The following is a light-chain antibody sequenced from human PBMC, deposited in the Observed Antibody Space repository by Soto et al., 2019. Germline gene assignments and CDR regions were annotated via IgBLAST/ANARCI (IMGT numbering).Light chain of an antibody. CDR1: SSDVGGYDY. Sequence: QSVLTQPASVSGSPGQSITISCTGTSSDVGGYDYVSWYQQHPGKAPRLMIYKASNRPSGVPHRFSGSRSGNTASLAISGLQAEDEADYYCSSYTSGSTLYVFGTGTKVTVL. CDR3: SSYTSGSTLYV. V-gene: IGLV2-14*01. J-gene: IGLJ1*01. CDR2: KAS.